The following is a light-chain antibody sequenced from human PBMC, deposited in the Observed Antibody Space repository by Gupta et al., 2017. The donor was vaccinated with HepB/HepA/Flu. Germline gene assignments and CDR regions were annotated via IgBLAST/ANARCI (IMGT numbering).Light chain of an antibody. Sequence: QSVLTQPPSASGTPGQRVTISCSGGSSNIGSNPVNWYQQLPGTAPKLLLYSHNQRPSGVPDRFSGSKSGTSASLAISGLQSDDEAEYYCAAWDDSLNGVLFGGGTKLTVL. CDR3: AAWDDSLNGVL. CDR2: SHN. V-gene: IGLV1-44*01. J-gene: IGLJ2*01. CDR1: SSNIGSNP.